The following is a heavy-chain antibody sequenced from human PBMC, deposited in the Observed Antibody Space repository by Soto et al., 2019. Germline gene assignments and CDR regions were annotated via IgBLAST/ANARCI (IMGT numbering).Heavy chain of an antibody. V-gene: IGHV1-69*13. Sequence: ASVKVSCKASGGTFSSYAISWVRQAPGQGLEWMGGIIPIFGTANYAQKFQGRVTITADESTSTAYMELSSLRSEDTAVYYCASGYYDSSGYYPLFDYWGQGTLVTVSS. CDR1: GGTFSSYA. J-gene: IGHJ4*02. CDR3: ASGYYDSSGYYPLFDY. D-gene: IGHD3-22*01. CDR2: IIPIFGTA.